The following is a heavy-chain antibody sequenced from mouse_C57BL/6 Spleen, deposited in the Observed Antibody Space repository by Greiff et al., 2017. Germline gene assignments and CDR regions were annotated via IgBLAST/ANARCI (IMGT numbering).Heavy chain of an antibody. CDR1: GYTFTDYY. V-gene: IGHV1-26*01. J-gene: IGHJ2*01. D-gene: IGHD4-1*01. Sequence: EVQLQQSGPELVKPGASVKISCKASGYTFTDYYMNWVKQSHGKSLEWIGDINPNNGGTSYNQKFKGKATLTVDKSSSTAYMELRSLTSEDSAVYYCARNHWDVDYWGQGTTLTVSS. CDR3: ARNHWDVDY. CDR2: INPNNGGT.